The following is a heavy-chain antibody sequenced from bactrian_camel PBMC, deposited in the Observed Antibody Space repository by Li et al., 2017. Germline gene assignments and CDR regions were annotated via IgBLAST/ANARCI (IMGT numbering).Heavy chain of an antibody. CDR3: AVDRGTGCKFRAGTAY. J-gene: IGHJ4*01. Sequence: VPLVESGGGSVQAGGSLRLSCRVSGITFSNICVAWYRQAPGKEREGVAAISPGSGRRYYGDSVKGRFTISRDDAQRTMYPQMNNLNQEDTARYYCAVDRGTGCKFRAGTAYWGQGTQVTVS. CDR1: GITFSNIC. V-gene: IGHV3S54*01. D-gene: IGHD6*01. CDR2: ISPGSGRR.